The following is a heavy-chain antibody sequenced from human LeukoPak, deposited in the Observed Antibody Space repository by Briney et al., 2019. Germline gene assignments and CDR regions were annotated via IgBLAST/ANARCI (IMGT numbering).Heavy chain of an antibody. CDR3: AKDRSCSGSSCNVGS. CDR1: GFTFASYA. V-gene: IGHV3-23*01. D-gene: IGHD2-2*01. J-gene: IGHJ3*01. Sequence: GGSLRLSCAASGFTFASYAMNWVRQAPGKGLEWVSVIGYTTDNTYYADSVKGRFTISRDNSKHTLFLQLNSLRAEDTAVYYCAKDRSCSGSSCNVGSWGQGTMVTVSS. CDR2: IGYTTDNT.